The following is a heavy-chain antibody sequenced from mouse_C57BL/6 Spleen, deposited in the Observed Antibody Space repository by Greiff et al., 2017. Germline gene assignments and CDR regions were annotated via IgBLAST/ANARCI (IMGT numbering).Heavy chain of an antibody. D-gene: IGHD1-1*01. J-gene: IGHJ1*03. CDR1: GYTFTDYY. Sequence: VQLQQSGPVLVKPGASVKMSCKASGYTFTDYYMNWVKQSHGKSLEWIGVINPYNGGTSYNQKFKGKATLTVDKSSSTAYMELNSLTSEDAAVYYCATYGSSIRTWYFDVWGTGTTVTVSS. CDR2: INPYNGGT. V-gene: IGHV1-19*01. CDR3: ATYGSSIRTWYFDV.